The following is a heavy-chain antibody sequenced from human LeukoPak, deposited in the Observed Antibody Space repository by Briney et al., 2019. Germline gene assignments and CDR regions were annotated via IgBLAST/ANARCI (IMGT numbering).Heavy chain of an antibody. V-gene: IGHV4-61*02. J-gene: IGHJ6*03. CDR2: IYTSGST. CDR1: GGSISSSSYY. Sequence: SETLSLTCTVSGGSISSSSYYWSWIRQPAGKGLEWIGRIYTSGSTNYNPSLKSRVTMSVDTSKNQFSLKLSSVTAADTAVYYCARVWGSTSVYMDVWGKGTTVTVSS. D-gene: IGHD3-16*01. CDR3: ARVWGSTSVYMDV.